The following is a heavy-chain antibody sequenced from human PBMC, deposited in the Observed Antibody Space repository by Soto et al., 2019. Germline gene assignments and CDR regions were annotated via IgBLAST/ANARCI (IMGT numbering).Heavy chain of an antibody. D-gene: IGHD3-10*01. Sequence: QVQLVQSGAELKKPGPSVKVSCKPSGYTFSNYDMNWVRQATGQRPEWIGWVNPNNGDTGYAQKIKGRVTLTTDISTTTAYMQLTSLRSEDTAIYYWAKVSRKGSAIDLDHWGQGTLITVSS. J-gene: IGHJ4*02. V-gene: IGHV1-8*01. CDR3: AKVSRKGSAIDLDH. CDR2: VNPNNGDT. CDR1: GYTFSNYD.